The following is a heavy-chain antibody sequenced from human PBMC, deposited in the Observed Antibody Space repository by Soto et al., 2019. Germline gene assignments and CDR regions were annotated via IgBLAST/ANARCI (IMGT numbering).Heavy chain of an antibody. CDR3: ARVTTLTKQGLGGYYYGKDV. V-gene: IGHV1-18*01. CDR2: ISAYNGNT. D-gene: IGHD1-1*01. CDR1: GYTFTSYG. J-gene: IGHJ6*02. Sequence: ASVKVSCKASGYTFTSYGINWVRQAPGQGLEWMGWISAYNGNTNYAQKLQGRVTMTTDTSTSTAYMELRSLRSDDTAVYYCARVTTLTKQGLGGYYYGKDVWGQGTTVTVSS.